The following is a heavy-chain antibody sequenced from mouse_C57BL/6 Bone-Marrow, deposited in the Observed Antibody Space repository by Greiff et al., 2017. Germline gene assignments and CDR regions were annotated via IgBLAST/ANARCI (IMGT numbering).Heavy chain of an antibody. V-gene: IGHV1-82*01. J-gene: IGHJ3*01. CDR1: GYAFSSSW. CDR2: IYPGDGDT. Sequence: QVQLQQSGPELVKPGASVKISCKASGYAFSSSWMNWVKQRPGKGLEWIGRIYPGDGDTNYNGKFKGKATLTAEKSSSTAYMQLSSLTSEDSAVYFCARWDYDYGPFAYWGQGTLVTVSA. D-gene: IGHD2-4*01. CDR3: ARWDYDYGPFAY.